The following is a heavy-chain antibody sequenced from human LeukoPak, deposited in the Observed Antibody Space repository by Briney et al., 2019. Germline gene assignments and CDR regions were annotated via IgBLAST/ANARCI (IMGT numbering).Heavy chain of an antibody. CDR1: GGSISSYY. V-gene: IGHV4-59*01. Sequence: SETLSLTCTVPGGSISSYYWSWIRQPPGKGLEWIGFIYYSGSTNYNPSLKSRVTISVDTAKNQFSLRLSSVTAADTAVYYCARVRIAVAGFDYWGQGTLVTVSS. D-gene: IGHD6-19*01. J-gene: IGHJ4*02. CDR2: IYYSGST. CDR3: ARVRIAVAGFDY.